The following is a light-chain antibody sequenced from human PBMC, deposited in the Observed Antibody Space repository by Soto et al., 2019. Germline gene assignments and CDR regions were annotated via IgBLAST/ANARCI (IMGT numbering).Light chain of an antibody. V-gene: IGKV1-9*01. CDR1: QGISSY. CDR3: QHRCT. Sequence: DIQLTQSPSFLSASVGDRVRISCRASQGISSYLAWYQQKPGKAPKLLIYGASTLQSGVPSRFSASGTGTEFTLTTSGLQPEDFATYYCQHRCTFGPGTKVDIK. CDR2: GAS. J-gene: IGKJ3*01.